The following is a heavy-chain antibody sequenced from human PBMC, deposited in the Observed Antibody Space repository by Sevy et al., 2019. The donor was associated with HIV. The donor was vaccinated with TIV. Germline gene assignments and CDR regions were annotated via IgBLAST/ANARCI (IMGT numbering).Heavy chain of an antibody. V-gene: IGHV3-23*01. J-gene: IGHJ4*02. CDR3: AKVAGSGTYYSGDFDY. Sequence: GGSLRLSCAASEFTFSSYAMTWVRQAPGKGLEWVSGISGSGGTTYYADSVKGRFTISRDNSKNTLYLKMNSLRAEDTAVYYCAKVAGSGTYYSGDFDYWGQGTLVTVSS. CDR1: EFTFSSYA. CDR2: ISGSGGTT. D-gene: IGHD3-10*01.